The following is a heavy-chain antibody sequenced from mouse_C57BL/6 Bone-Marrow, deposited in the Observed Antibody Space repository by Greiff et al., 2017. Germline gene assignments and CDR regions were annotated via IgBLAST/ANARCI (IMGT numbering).Heavy chain of an antibody. J-gene: IGHJ2*01. V-gene: IGHV1-42*01. Sequence: EVQLQESGPELVKPGASVKISCKASGYSFTGYYMNWVKQSPEKSLEWIGEINPSTGGTTYNQKFKAKATLTVDKSSSTAYMQLKSLTSEDSAVYYCANSKDFDYWGQGTTLTVSS. CDR1: GYSFTGYY. CDR2: INPSTGGT. CDR3: ANSKDFDY. D-gene: IGHD2-5*01.